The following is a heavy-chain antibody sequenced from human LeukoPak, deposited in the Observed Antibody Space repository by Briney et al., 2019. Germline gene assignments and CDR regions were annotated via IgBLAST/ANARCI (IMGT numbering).Heavy chain of an antibody. CDR2: IWYDGSNK. D-gene: IGHD4/OR15-4a*01. CDR3: ARGSNYGGDAFDI. Sequence: GGSLRLSCAASGYTFSSYSMNWVRQAPGKGLEWVAVIWYDGSNKYYADSVKGRFTISRDNSKNMLYLQMNSLRAEDTAVYYCARGSNYGGDAFDIWGQGTMVTVSS. J-gene: IGHJ3*02. CDR1: GYTFSSYS. V-gene: IGHV3-33*08.